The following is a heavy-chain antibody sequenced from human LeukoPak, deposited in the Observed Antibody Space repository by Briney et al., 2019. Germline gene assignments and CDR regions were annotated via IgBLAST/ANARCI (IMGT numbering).Heavy chain of an antibody. D-gene: IGHD5-24*01. CDR1: GGSFSGYY. CDR2: INHSGST. CDR3: AREPRDGYNSTFDAFDI. J-gene: IGHJ3*02. Sequence: SETLSLTCAVYGGSFSGYYWSWIRQPRGKGLEWIGEINHSGSTNYNPSLKSRVTISVDTSKNQFSLKLSSVTAADTAVYYCAREPRDGYNSTFDAFDIWGQGTMVTVSS. V-gene: IGHV4-34*01.